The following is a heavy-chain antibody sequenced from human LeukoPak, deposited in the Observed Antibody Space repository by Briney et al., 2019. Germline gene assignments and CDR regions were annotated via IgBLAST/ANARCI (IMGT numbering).Heavy chain of an antibody. D-gene: IGHD2-15*01. CDR1: GYTFTGYY. CDR2: INPNSGGT. V-gene: IGHV1-2*02. J-gene: IGHJ4*02. Sequence: EASVKVSCKASGYTFTGYYLHWVRQAPGQGLEWMGWINPNSGGTNYAQKFQGRVTMTRDTSISTAYMELSRLRSDDTAVYYCAKNGVGDITVGYWGQGTLVTVSS. CDR3: AKNGVGDITVGY.